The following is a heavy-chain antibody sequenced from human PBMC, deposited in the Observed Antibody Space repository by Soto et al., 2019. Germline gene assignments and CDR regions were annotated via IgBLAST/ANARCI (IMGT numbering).Heavy chain of an antibody. CDR1: GGSVNSHA. D-gene: IGHD4-17*01. CDR3: ARSRNVAEFNDYGCNYHGFGI. J-gene: IGHJ3*02. CDR2: IIPMFGTP. Sequence: QVQLEQSGAEVKKAGSSVKVSCKAFGGSVNSHAISWVRQAPGQGLEWMGGIIPMFGTPTYAQRFQAGVTISADESTSTVFLDLSSLRSEDTAMYYCARSRNVAEFNDYGCNYHGFGIWGQGTMVTVSS. V-gene: IGHV1-69*01.